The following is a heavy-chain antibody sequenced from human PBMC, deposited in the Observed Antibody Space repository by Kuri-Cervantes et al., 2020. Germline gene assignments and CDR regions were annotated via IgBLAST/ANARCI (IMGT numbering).Heavy chain of an antibody. Sequence: SLKIPCAASGFTCDDYAMHWVRQASGKGLEWVSGISWNSGSIGYADSAKGRFTISRDNANNSLYLQINSLRAEDTALYYCAKGRLRYCSSTSCYDVLDIWGQGTMVTVSS. J-gene: IGHJ3*02. D-gene: IGHD2-2*01. V-gene: IGHV3-9*01. CDR3: AKGRLRYCSSTSCYDVLDI. CDR2: ISWNSGSI. CDR1: GFTCDDYA.